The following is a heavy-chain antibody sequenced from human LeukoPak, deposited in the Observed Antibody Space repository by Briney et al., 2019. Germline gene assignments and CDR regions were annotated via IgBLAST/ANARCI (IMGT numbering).Heavy chain of an antibody. V-gene: IGHV1-69*05. CDR2: IIPIFGTA. CDR1: GGTFSSYA. Sequence: GASVKVSCKASGGTFSSYAISWVRQAPGQGLEWMGGIIPIFGTANYAQKFQGRVTITTDESTSTAYMELSSLTSEDTGIYYCATPYCSSSSCYHAFDMWGQGTTVTVSS. CDR3: ATPYCSSSSCYHAFDM. J-gene: IGHJ3*02. D-gene: IGHD2-2*01.